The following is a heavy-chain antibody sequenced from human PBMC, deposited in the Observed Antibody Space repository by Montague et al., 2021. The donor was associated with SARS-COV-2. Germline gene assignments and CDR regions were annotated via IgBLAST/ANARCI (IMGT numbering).Heavy chain of an antibody. V-gene: IGHV2-70*18. CDR2: IDWDDDK. CDR3: ARMTTVVTLGYYYYYGMDV. J-gene: IGHJ6*02. Sequence: TLSLTCTVPGGSISSYYWSWIRQPPGKALEWLALIDWDDDKYYSTSLKTRLTISKDTSKNQVVLTMTNMDPVDTATYYCARMTTVVTLGYYYYYGMDVWGQGTTVTVSS. D-gene: IGHD4-23*01. CDR1: GGSISSYY.